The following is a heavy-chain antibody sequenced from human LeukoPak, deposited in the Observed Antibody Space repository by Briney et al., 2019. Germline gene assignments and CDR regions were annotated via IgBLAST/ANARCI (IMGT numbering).Heavy chain of an antibody. V-gene: IGHV3-30*02. CDR1: GFTFSSYG. CDR2: IRYDGSKK. D-gene: IGHD6-13*01. CDR3: AKEGVAAAGFDY. Sequence: GGSLRLSCEASGFTFSSYGMHWVRQAPGKGLEWVAFIRYDGSKKCYTDSVKGRFTISRDNSKNTLYLQMNSLRAEDTAVYYCAKEGVAAAGFDYWGQGTLVTVSS. J-gene: IGHJ4*02.